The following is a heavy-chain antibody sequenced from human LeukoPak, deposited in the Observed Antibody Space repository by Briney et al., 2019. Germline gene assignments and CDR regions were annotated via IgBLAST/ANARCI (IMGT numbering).Heavy chain of an antibody. CDR2: IYHSGST. J-gene: IGHJ4*02. CDR3: ARVVVSSGLTIDY. V-gene: IGHV4-30-2*01. Sequence: SETLSLTCTDSSGSIRTSYCSWIRQPPGKGLEWIGYIYHSGSTYYNPSLKSRVTISVDRSKNQFSLKLSSVTAADTAVYYCARVVVSSGLTIDYWGQGTLVTVSS. CDR1: SGSIRTSY. D-gene: IGHD3-22*01.